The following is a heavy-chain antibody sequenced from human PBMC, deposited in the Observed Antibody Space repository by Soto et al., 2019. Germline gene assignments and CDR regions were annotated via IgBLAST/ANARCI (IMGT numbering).Heavy chain of an antibody. V-gene: IGHV1-18*01. J-gene: IGHJ1*01. CDR2: ISAYNGNT. D-gene: IGHD3-10*01. CDR1: GYTFTSYG. CDR3: AIVNSGDRPAVN. Sequence: QVQLMQSGAEVKKPGASVKVSCKASGYTFTSYGISWVLQAPVQVLEWMGWISAYNGNTNYALKLQGRVTMTTDTSPIIAYMELRSLISDDTAVYYFAIVNSGDRPAVNWGQCTLGTVAS.